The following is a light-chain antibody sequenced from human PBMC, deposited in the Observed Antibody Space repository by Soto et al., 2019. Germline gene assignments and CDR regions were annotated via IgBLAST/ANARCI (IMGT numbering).Light chain of an antibody. V-gene: IGKV3-15*01. CDR2: GVS. Sequence: EILMTQFPATLSVSPGARATLSCRGSQSVCSNLAWYQQRPGQAPRLLIYGVSTRATGTPGRCSGSGSGTVFTITISRLEPEDLAEYYCQQYGSSLTFGGGTKVDIK. CDR3: QQYGSSLT. J-gene: IGKJ4*01. CDR1: QSVCSN.